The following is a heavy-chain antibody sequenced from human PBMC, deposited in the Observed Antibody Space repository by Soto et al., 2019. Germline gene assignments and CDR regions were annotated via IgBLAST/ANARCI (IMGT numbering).Heavy chain of an antibody. V-gene: IGHV1-3*01. D-gene: IGHD4-17*01. CDR1: GYAFTSNA. Sequence: QVHLVQSGAEVKKPGASVKVSCKASGYAFTSNAIHWMRQAPGQRLEWMAWINAGNGDTKYSQNLQGRVTITRDTSASTADMELSSLRFEDTAVYYCVRDSGYGDYYNDYWGQGTLVTVSS. J-gene: IGHJ4*02. CDR2: INAGNGDT. CDR3: VRDSGYGDYYNDY.